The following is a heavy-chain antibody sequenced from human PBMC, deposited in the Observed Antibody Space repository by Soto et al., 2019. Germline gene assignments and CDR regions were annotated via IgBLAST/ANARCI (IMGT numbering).Heavy chain of an antibody. J-gene: IGHJ4*02. CDR1: GFTFSDYY. Sequence: GGSLRLSCAASGFTFSDYYMSWIRQAPGKGLEWVSYISSSSSYTNYADSVKGRFTISRDNAKNSLYLQMNSLRAEDTAVYYWARGLRITMVRGAVIFDYWGQGTLVTVSS. CDR3: ARGLRITMVRGAVIFDY. CDR2: ISSSSSYT. V-gene: IGHV3-11*06. D-gene: IGHD3-10*01.